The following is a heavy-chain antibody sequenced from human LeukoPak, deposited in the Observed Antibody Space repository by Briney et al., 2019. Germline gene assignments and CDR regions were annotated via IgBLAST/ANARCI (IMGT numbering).Heavy chain of an antibody. V-gene: IGHV1-69*04. Sequence: SVKVSCKASGGTFSSYAISWVRQAPGQGLEWMGRIIPILGIANYAQKFQGRVTITADKSTSTAYMELGSVRAEDTAVYYCARDVTTVTTYPNYYYYGMDGWGQGTTVTVSS. CDR1: GGTFSSYA. J-gene: IGHJ6*02. D-gene: IGHD4-11*01. CDR3: ARDVTTVTTYPNYYYYGMDG. CDR2: IIPILGIA.